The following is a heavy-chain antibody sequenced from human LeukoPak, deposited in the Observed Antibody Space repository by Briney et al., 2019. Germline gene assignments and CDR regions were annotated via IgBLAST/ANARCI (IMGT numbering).Heavy chain of an antibody. CDR1: GYTLTSYG. CDR2: ISAYNGNT. D-gene: IGHD3-3*01. CDR3: ASERSYYFDY. V-gene: IGHV1-18*01. J-gene: IGHJ4*02. Sequence: GASVKLSCKASGYTLTSYGISWVRQAPGQGLEWMGWISAYNGNTNYAQKLQGRVTMTTDTSTSTAYMELRSLRSEDTAVYYCASERSYYFDYWGQGTLVTVSS.